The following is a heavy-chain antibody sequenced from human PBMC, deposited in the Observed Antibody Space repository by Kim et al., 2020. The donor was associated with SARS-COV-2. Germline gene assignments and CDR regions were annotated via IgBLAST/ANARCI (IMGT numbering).Heavy chain of an antibody. J-gene: IGHJ4*02. V-gene: IGHV4-4*09. Sequence: PSLRSRVTISVDTSKNQFSLMLSSVTAADTAVYYCARGGRDFWSKYYFDYWGQGTLVTVSS. D-gene: IGHD3-3*01. CDR3: ARGGRDFWSKYYFDY.